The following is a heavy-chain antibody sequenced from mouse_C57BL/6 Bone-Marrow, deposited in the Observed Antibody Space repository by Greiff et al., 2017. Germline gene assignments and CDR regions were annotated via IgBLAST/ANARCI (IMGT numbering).Heavy chain of an antibody. V-gene: IGHV1-5*01. Sequence: EVQLQQSGTVLARPGASVKMSCKTSGYTFTSYWMHWVKQRPGQGLEWIGAIYPGNSDTSYNQKFKGKAKLTAVTSASTAYLELSSLTNEDSAVYYWSSSNSRPAWFAYWGQGTLVTVSA. CDR2: IYPGNSDT. D-gene: IGHD1-1*01. CDR3: SSSNSRPAWFAY. CDR1: GYTFTSYW. J-gene: IGHJ3*01.